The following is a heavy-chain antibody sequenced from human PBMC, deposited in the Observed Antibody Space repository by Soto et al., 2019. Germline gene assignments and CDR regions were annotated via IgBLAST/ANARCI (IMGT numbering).Heavy chain of an antibody. J-gene: IGHJ5*02. D-gene: IGHD2-2*01. CDR3: ARNGDCTSAICYVGWFDP. CDR2: ISHDGKA. CDR1: GGSMKNHDW. Sequence: QVQLQESGPGLVEPSGTLSLTCGVTGGSMKNHDWWSWVRQTPGKGLEWIGEISHDGKANYNPSLKSRVTMSIDTSKNQFSLKVRSLTAADTAMYYCARNGDCTSAICYVGWFDPWGQGTLVSVSS. V-gene: IGHV4-4*02.